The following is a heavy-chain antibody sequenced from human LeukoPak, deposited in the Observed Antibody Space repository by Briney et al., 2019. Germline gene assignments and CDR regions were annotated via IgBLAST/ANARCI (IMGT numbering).Heavy chain of an antibody. CDR2: IYYSWST. CDR1: GGSISSYY. V-gene: IGHV4-59*08. D-gene: IGHD6-19*01. Sequence: SETLSLTCTVSGGSISSYYWSWPRQPPGKGLEWLGHIYYSWSTNYNPSLKSRVTISVDTSKNQFSLKLSSVTAADTAVYYCAGRGIAVADYPYWGQGTLVTVSS. CDR3: AGRGIAVADYPY. J-gene: IGHJ4*02.